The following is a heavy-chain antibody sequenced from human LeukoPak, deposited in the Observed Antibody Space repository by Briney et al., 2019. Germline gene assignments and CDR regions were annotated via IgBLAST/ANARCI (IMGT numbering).Heavy chain of an antibody. CDR3: AKDRSSSWYFDY. Sequence: QSGGSLRLSCAASGLTFSSYAMSWVRQGPGKGLEWVAAVSGSGDNTYYADSVKGRFTISRGNSRNTLYLQMNSLRGEDTAVYYCAKDRSSSWYFDYWGQGTLVTVSS. J-gene: IGHJ4*02. CDR1: GLTFSSYA. CDR2: VSGSGDNT. D-gene: IGHD6-13*01. V-gene: IGHV3-23*01.